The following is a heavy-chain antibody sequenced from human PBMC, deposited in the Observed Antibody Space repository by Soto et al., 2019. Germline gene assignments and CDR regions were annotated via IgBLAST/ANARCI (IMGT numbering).Heavy chain of an antibody. J-gene: IGHJ6*03. V-gene: IGHV1-8*01. CDR3: AREHYDFWSGHSGGSTYYYYYYMDV. D-gene: IGHD3-3*01. CDR1: GYTFTSYD. CDR2: MNPNSGNT. Sequence: ASVKVSCKASGYTFTSYDINWVRQATGQGLEWMGWMNPNSGNTGYAQKFQGRVTMTRNTSISTAYMELSSLRSEDTAVYYCAREHYDFWSGHSGGSTYYYYYYMDVWGKGTTVTVSS.